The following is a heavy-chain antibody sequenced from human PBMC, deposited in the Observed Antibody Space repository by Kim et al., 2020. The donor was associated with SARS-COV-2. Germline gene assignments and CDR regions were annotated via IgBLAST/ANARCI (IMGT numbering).Heavy chain of an antibody. CDR1: GFTFSSYA. D-gene: IGHD3-3*01. Sequence: GGSLRLSCAASGFTFSSYAMSWVRQAPGKGLEWVSAISGSGGSTYYADSVKGRFTISRDNSKNTLYLQMNSLRAENTAVYYCAKVPITIFGVALFDYWGQGTLVTVSS. V-gene: IGHV3-23*01. CDR2: ISGSGGST. CDR3: AKVPITIFGVALFDY. J-gene: IGHJ4*02.